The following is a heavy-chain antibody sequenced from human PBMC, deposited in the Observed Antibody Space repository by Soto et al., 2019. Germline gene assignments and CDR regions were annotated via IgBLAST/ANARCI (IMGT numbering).Heavy chain of an antibody. Sequence: ASVKVSCKASGYTFTSYAMHWVRQAPGQRLEWMGWINAGNGNTKYSQKFQGRVTITRDTSASTAYMELSSLRSEDTAVYYCASSRLYCSSTSCWVDYWGQGTLVTVSS. V-gene: IGHV1-3*01. D-gene: IGHD2-2*01. J-gene: IGHJ4*02. CDR2: INAGNGNT. CDR1: GYTFTSYA. CDR3: ASSRLYCSSTSCWVDY.